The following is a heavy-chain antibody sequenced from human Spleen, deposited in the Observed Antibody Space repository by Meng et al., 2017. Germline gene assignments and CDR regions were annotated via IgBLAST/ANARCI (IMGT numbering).Heavy chain of an antibody. CDR1: GYTFRGHY. D-gene: IGHD6-13*01. CDR2: INPDSGGT. CDR3: ARDNAAGTTTMED. J-gene: IGHJ4*02. V-gene: IGHV1-2*06. Sequence: ASVKVSCKASGYTFRGHYIQWVRQAPGKGLEWMGRINPDSGGTDYEQKFHGRVTMSRDTSIDTAYMELNRLTSDDTAVYYCARDNAAGTTTMEDWGQGTLVTVSS.